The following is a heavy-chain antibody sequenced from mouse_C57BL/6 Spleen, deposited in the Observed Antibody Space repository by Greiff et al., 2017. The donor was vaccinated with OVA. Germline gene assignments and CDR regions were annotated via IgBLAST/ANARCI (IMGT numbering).Heavy chain of an antibody. CDR2: ISSCGSYT. J-gene: IGHJ2*01. CDR3: ARQISGTRVYYFDY. Sequence: DVQLVESGGDLVKPGGSLKLSCAASGFTFSSYGMSWVRQTPYKRLEWVATISSCGSYTYFPYSVKGRFTISRVNAKNTLYPQMSSLKSEDTAMYYCARQISGTRVYYFDYWGQGTTLTVSS. CDR1: GFTFSSYG. D-gene: IGHD4-1*01. V-gene: IGHV5-6*01.